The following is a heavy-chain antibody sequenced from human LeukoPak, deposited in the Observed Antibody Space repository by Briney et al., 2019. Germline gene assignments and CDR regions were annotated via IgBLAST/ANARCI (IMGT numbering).Heavy chain of an antibody. CDR2: INSDGIST. J-gene: IGHJ4*02. D-gene: IGHD3-10*01. V-gene: IGHV3-74*01. CDR3: ARDRIEYTYGTGFDY. Sequence: GGSLRLYCAASGFTFSSYWMHWARQAPGKGLVWVSRINSDGISTSYADSVKGRFTISRDNAKNTLYLQMNSLRAEDTAVYYCARDRIEYTYGTGFDYWGQGTLVTVSS. CDR1: GFTFSSYW.